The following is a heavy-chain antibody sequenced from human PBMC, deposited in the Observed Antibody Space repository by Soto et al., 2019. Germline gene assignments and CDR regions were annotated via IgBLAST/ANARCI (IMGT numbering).Heavy chain of an antibody. V-gene: IGHV3-74*01. D-gene: IGHD3-22*01. CDR2: INSDGSST. CDR1: GFTFSSYW. J-gene: IGHJ4*02. CDR3: ARDSSGYYDGGFDY. Sequence: GGSLRLSCAASGFTFSSYWMHWVRQAPGKVLVWVSRINSDGSSTSYADSVKGRFTISRDNAKNTLYLQMNSLRAEDTAVYYCARDSSGYYDGGFDYWGQGTLVTVSS.